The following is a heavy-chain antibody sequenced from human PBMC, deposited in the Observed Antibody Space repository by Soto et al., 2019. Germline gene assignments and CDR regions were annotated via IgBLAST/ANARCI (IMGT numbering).Heavy chain of an antibody. CDR2: IYYSGST. CDR1: GGTISSYY. V-gene: IGHV4-59*01. CDR3: ARVYYYYGMDV. J-gene: IGHJ6*02. Sequence: SETLSLTCTVSGGTISSYYWSWIRQPPGKGLEWIGYIYYSGSTNYNPSLKSRVTISVDTSKNQFSLKLSSVTAADTAVYYCARVYYYYGMDVWAQGTTVPVSS.